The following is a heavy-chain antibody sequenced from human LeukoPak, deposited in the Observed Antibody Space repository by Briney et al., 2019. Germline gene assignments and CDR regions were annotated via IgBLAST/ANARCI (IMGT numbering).Heavy chain of an antibody. CDR3: ARPGGYYYDSSGSGGAFDI. CDR1: GFTFSSYG. Sequence: PGGSLRLSCAASGFTFSSYGMHWVRQAPGKGLEWVAFIRYDGSNKYYADSVKGRFTISRDNSKNTLYLQMNSLRAEDTAVYYCARPGGYYYDSSGSGGAFDIWGQGTMVTVSS. D-gene: IGHD3-22*01. CDR2: IRYDGSNK. J-gene: IGHJ3*02. V-gene: IGHV3-30*02.